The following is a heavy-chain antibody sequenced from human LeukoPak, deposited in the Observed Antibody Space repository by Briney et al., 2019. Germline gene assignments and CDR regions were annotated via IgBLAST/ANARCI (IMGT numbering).Heavy chain of an antibody. V-gene: IGHV3-20*04. D-gene: IGHD6-19*01. CDR3: ARVHSSSGWYMDGYYYYMDV. CDR2: INWNGGST. CDR1: GFTFDDYG. J-gene: IGHJ6*03. Sequence: PGGSLRLSCAASGFTFDDYGMSWVRQAPGKGLEWVSGINWNGGSTGYADSVKGRFTISRDNAKNSLYLQMNSLRAEDTALYYCARVHSSSGWYMDGYYYYMDVWGKGTTVTVSS.